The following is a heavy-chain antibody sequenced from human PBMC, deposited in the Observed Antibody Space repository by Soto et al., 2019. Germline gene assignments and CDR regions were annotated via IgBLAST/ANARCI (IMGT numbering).Heavy chain of an antibody. D-gene: IGHD3-16*01. J-gene: IGHJ4*02. Sequence: EVQLLESGGASARPGGSLRISCAASGFAFSNVVMTWVRQAPGKGLEWVSSISGSGGKTLYVDSVKGRFTISRDNSKNMLYLEMNNLRAEDSAVYYCAKDPFLNWGFNFFDSWGQRTLVTVSS. CDR1: GFAFSNVV. CDR3: AKDPFLNWGFNFFDS. V-gene: IGHV3-23*01. CDR2: ISGSGGKT.